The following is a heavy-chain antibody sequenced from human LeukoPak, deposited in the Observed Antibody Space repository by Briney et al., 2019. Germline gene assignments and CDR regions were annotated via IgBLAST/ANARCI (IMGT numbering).Heavy chain of an antibody. CDR1: GGTFSSYA. D-gene: IGHD6-13*01. CDR2: IIPIFGTA. V-gene: IGHV1-69*05. J-gene: IGHJ4*02. Sequence: SVKVSCKASGGTFSSYAISWVRQAPGQGLEWMGGIIPIFGTANYAQKLQGRVTMTTDTSTSTAYMELRSLRSDDTAVYYCARDRRAAAGTADYWGQGTLVTVSS. CDR3: ARDRRAAAGTADY.